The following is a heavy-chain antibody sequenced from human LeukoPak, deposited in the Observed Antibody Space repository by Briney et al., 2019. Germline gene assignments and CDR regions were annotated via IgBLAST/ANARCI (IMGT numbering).Heavy chain of an antibody. CDR3: ARGGAAAGTIWFDP. CDR2: INHSGST. J-gene: IGHJ5*02. CDR1: GGSFSGYY. V-gene: IGHV4-34*01. Sequence: SETLSLTCAVYGGSFSGYYWSWIRQPPGKGLEWIGEINHSGSTNYNPSLKSRVTISVDTSKNQFSLKLSSVTAADTAAYYCARGGAAAGTIWFDPWGQGTLVTVSS. D-gene: IGHD6-13*01.